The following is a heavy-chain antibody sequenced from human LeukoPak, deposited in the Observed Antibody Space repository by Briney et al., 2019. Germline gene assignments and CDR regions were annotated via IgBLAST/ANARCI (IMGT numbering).Heavy chain of an antibody. CDR1: GGSFSSYQ. V-gene: IGHV4-34*01. CDR3: VRAYDY. Sequence: SETLSLTCAVYGGSFSSYQWNWIRQPPGKGLEWIGEISHRGTTNYNPSLKSRVTISVDTSKNQFSLNLISVTAADTAVYYCVRAYDYWGQGTLVTVSS. J-gene: IGHJ4*02. CDR2: ISHRGTT.